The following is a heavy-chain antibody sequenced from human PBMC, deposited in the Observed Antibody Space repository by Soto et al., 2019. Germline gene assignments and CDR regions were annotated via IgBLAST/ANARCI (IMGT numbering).Heavy chain of an antibody. J-gene: IGHJ6*02. V-gene: IGHV3-21*01. CDR3: ARGSSMVPYYYGMDV. CDR2: ISSSSSYI. CDR1: GFTFSSYS. Sequence: GGSLRLSCAASGFTFSSYSMNWVRQAPGKGLEWVSSISSSSSYIYYADSVKGRFTISRDNAKNSPYLQMNSLRAEDTAVYYCARGSSMVPYYYGMDVRGQGTTVTVSS. D-gene: IGHD3-10*01.